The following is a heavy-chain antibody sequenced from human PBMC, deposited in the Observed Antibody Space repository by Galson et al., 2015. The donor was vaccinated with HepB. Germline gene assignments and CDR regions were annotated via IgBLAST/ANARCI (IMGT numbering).Heavy chain of an antibody. Sequence: PALVKPTQTLTLTCTLSGFSLSTSGVAVGWIRQPPGKALEWLALIYWNDDQRYSPSLKSRLSITKDISKNQVVLTMTNMDPVDTATYYCAHGRDEFWSGSFGDYYYYGLDVWGQGTTVTVSS. CDR1: GFSLSTSGVA. CDR3: AHGRDEFWSGSFGDYYYYGLDV. V-gene: IGHV2-5*01. D-gene: IGHD3-3*01. J-gene: IGHJ6*02. CDR2: IYWNDDQ.